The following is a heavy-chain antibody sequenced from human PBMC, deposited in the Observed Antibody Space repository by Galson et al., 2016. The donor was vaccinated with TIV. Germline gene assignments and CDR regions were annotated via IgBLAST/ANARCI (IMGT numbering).Heavy chain of an antibody. CDR1: GGIFRSDA. CDR3: ARLPSYYGSGNHWFDP. Sequence: SVKVSCKVPGGIFRSDAISWVRQAPGQGLEWMGRIIAIFGTANYAQKFQGRVTITADESTNTVYLELSSLTSEDTAVYYCARLPSYYGSGNHWFDPWGQGTLVTVSS. V-gene: IGHV1-69*13. D-gene: IGHD3-10*01. J-gene: IGHJ5*02. CDR2: IIAIFGTA.